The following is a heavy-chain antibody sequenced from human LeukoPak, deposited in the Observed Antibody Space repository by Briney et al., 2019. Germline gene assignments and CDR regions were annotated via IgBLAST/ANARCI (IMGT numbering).Heavy chain of an antibody. Sequence: PGGSLRLSCAASGFRFRVFWMSWVRQAPGKGLKWVAMIWYDGSNKHYADSVKGRFTISRDTSKNTLYLQMNSLRADDKAVDYCARGTPTPATHPIDFWGKGSGVSVVS. CDR2: IWYDGSNK. D-gene: IGHD5-12*01. J-gene: IGHJ4*02. V-gene: IGHV3-33*08. CDR3: ARGTPTPATHPIDF. CDR1: GFRFRVFW.